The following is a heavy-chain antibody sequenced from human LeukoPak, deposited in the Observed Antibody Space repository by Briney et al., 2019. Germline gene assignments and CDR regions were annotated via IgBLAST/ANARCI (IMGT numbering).Heavy chain of an antibody. J-gene: IGHJ4*02. Sequence: SETLPLTCAVYGGSFSGYYWSWIRQPPGKGLEWIGEINHSGSTNYNPSLKSRVTISVDTSKNQFSLKLSSVTAADTAVYYCARGRGDCSGGSCYKYYFDYWGQGALVTVSS. CDR3: ARGRGDCSGGSCYKYYFDY. CDR2: INHSGST. D-gene: IGHD2-15*01. V-gene: IGHV4-34*01. CDR1: GGSFSGYY.